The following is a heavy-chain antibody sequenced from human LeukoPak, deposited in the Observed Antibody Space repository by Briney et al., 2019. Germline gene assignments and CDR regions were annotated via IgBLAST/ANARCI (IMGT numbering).Heavy chain of an antibody. Sequence: GRSLRLSCAASGFTFDDYAMHWVRQAPGKGLEWVSGISWNSGSIGYADSVKGRFTISRDNAKNSLYLQMNSLRAEDTALYYCAKADYRYYGNRWFDPWGQGTLVTVSS. J-gene: IGHJ5*02. D-gene: IGHD3-10*01. CDR3: AKADYRYYGNRWFDP. CDR1: GFTFDDYA. V-gene: IGHV3-9*01. CDR2: ISWNSGSI.